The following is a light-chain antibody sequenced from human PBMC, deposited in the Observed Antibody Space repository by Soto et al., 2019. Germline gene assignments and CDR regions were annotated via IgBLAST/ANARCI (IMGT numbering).Light chain of an antibody. J-gene: IGKJ1*01. CDR1: QSLGSN. CDR2: EAS. V-gene: IGKV3-15*01. CDR3: QQYRSWPRT. Sequence: VVMTQSPATLSVSPGERAVLSCRASQSLGSNLAWYHHKPGQAPRLLLYEASIRATDMPGRFSGRGAGAEFTLTISSLQSEDFAVYYCQQYRSWPRTFGQGTKVDIK.